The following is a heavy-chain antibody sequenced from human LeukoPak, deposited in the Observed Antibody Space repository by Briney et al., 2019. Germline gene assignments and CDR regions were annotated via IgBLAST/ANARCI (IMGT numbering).Heavy chain of an antibody. CDR2: INPNSGGT. CDR3: AKAKMSYYDRSGYYNPAVWFDP. V-gene: IGHV1-2*02. J-gene: IGHJ5*02. D-gene: IGHD3-22*01. Sequence: GASVKVSCKASGYTFTGYYMHWVRQAPGQGLEWMGWINPNSGGTNYAQKFQGRVTMTRDTSISTAYMELSRLRSDDTAVYYCAKAKMSYYDRSGYYNPAVWFDPWGQGTLVTVSS. CDR1: GYTFTGYY.